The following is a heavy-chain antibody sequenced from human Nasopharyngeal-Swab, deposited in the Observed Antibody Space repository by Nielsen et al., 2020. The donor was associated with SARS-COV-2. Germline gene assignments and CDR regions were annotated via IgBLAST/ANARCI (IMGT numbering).Heavy chain of an antibody. Sequence: GESLKISCAASGFTFNSYGMHWVRQAPGKGLEWVAVMSYDGSNKYYTDSVKGRFTISRDNSKNTLYLQMNSLRAEDTAVYYCARDYCSSTSCYDYWGQGTLVTVSS. J-gene: IGHJ4*02. V-gene: IGHV3-30*03. CDR2: MSYDGSNK. CDR1: GFTFNSYG. D-gene: IGHD2-2*01. CDR3: ARDYCSSTSCYDY.